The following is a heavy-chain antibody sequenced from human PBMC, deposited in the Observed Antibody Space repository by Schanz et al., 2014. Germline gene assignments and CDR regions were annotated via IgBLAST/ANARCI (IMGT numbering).Heavy chain of an antibody. CDR3: AREAKWGQWYFDL. D-gene: IGHD1-26*01. CDR1: GFTFSSYT. CDR2: VGDTGTTK. Sequence: QVQLVESGGGVVQPGRSLRLSCAASGFTFSSYTMHWVRQAPGTGLEWVAVVGDTGTTKFYADSVKGRLTVSRDNSENTVYLEFHSLRSEDTALYYCAREAKWGQWYFDLWGRGSLVTVSS. J-gene: IGHJ2*01. V-gene: IGHV3-30*04.